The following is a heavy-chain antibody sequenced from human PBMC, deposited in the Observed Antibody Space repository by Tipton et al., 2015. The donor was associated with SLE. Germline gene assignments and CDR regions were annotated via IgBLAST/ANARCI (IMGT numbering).Heavy chain of an antibody. D-gene: IGHD1-26*01. CDR3: ARDQVGVGDFDY. CDR2: IHHNGTT. J-gene: IGHJ4*02. Sequence: TLSLTCTVSGGSISSYYWSWIRQPPGKGLEWIGYIHHNGTTNYNPSLQSRVTISRDLSKNQFSLKLSSATAADTAVYYCARDQVGVGDFDYWGQGTLVTVSS. V-gene: IGHV4-59*01. CDR1: GGSISSYY.